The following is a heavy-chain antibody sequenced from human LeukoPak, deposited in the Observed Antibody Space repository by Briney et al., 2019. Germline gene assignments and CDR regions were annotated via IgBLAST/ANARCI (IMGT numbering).Heavy chain of an antibody. CDR1: GFTFSSYA. CDR3: ARAVAGIFWFDP. J-gene: IGHJ5*02. CDR2: ISGSGGST. V-gene: IGHV3-23*01. Sequence: GGSLRLSCAASGFTFSSYAMSWVRQAPGKGLEWVSAISGSGGSTYYADSVKGRFTISRDNSKNTLYLQMNSLRAEDTAVYYCARAVAGIFWFDPWGQGTLVTVSS. D-gene: IGHD6-19*01.